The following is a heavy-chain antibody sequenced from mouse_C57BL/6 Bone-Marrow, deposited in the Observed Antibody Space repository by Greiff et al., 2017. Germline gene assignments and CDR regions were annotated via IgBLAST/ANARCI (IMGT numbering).Heavy chain of an antibody. D-gene: IGHD2-3*01. V-gene: IGHV5-4*01. Sequence: EVMLVESGGGLVKPGGSLKLSYAASGFTFSSYAMSWVRQTPEKRLEWVATISDGGSYTYYPDNVKGRFTISRDNAKNNLYLQMSHLKSEDTAMYYCARDDGYSWFAYWGQGTLVTVSA. CDR3: ARDDGYSWFAY. CDR2: ISDGGSYT. J-gene: IGHJ3*01. CDR1: GFTFSSYA.